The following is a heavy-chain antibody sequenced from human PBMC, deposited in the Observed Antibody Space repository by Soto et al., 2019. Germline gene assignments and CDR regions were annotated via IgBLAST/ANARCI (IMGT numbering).Heavy chain of an antibody. V-gene: IGHV3-23*01. CDR2: ISAGGQIP. CDR3: AQGRIEVAHDSFDI. CDR1: GFSYSTYH. D-gene: IGHD3-22*01. Sequence: GWALSLSSQASGFSYSTYHMNWVRQAAGKRLEWVSGISAGGQIPDYADSVRGRVSISRDNSKNTVFLHMSSLRAEDTAIYYCAQGRIEVAHDSFDIWGQGPKLTVS. J-gene: IGHJ3*02.